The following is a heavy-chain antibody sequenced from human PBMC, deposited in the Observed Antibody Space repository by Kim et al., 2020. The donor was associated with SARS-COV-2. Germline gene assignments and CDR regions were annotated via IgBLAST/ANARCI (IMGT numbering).Heavy chain of an antibody. D-gene: IGHD3-22*01. V-gene: IGHV5-51*01. CDR2: IYPGDSET. Sequence: GESLKISCETSGYSFTTYWIGWVRQMPGKGLEWMGVIYPGDSETRYSPSFQGQVTISADKSISTAYLQWSSLKASDTAMYYCARHSGDYYSDTSGRPDYWGQGTLVTVSS. CDR1: GYSFTTYW. J-gene: IGHJ4*02. CDR3: ARHSGDYYSDTSGRPDY.